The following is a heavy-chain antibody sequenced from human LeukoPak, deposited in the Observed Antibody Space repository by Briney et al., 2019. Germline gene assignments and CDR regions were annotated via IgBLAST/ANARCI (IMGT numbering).Heavy chain of an antibody. CDR1: GGSVRDNY. CDR2: IHHIGST. V-gene: IGHV4-34*01. Sequence: SETLSLTCAVYGGSVRDNYWSGIPQPPGKGLEWIGEIHHIGSTKYNPSLKSRVTISLDTYKNQFSLKLNSMTAADTAVYYCAGHVSAAAGGRWGQGTLVTVSS. D-gene: IGHD6-13*01. J-gene: IGHJ4*02. CDR3: AGHVSAAAGGR.